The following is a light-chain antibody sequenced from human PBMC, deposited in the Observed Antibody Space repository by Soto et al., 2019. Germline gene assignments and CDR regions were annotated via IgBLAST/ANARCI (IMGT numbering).Light chain of an antibody. Sequence: EIVMTQSPATLSVSPGERATLSCRASQTVSTSLAWYQQKPGRAPRLLIYGASTRASGVPARFSGSGSGTEFTLTISSLQSEDSAVYYCHQYKNWWTFGQGTKVEIK. V-gene: IGKV3-15*01. CDR3: HQYKNWWT. CDR2: GAS. J-gene: IGKJ1*01. CDR1: QTVSTS.